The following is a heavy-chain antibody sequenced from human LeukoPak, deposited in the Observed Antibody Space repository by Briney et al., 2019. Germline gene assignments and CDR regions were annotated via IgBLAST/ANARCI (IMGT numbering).Heavy chain of an antibody. V-gene: IGHV4-59*01. CDR1: GGSISSYY. D-gene: IGHD3-22*01. CDR2: IYYSGST. CDR3: ARDADYYDSSGYPPSKY. Sequence: PSETLSLTCTVSGGSISSYYWSWIRQPPGKGLEWIGYIYYSGSTNYNPSLKSRVTISVDTSKNQFSLKLSSVTAADTAVYYCARDADYYDSSGYPPSKYWGQGTLVTVSS. J-gene: IGHJ4*02.